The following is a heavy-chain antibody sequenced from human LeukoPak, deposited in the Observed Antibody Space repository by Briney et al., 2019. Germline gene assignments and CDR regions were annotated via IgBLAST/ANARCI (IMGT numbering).Heavy chain of an antibody. Sequence: SETLSLTCTVSGGSISSYSWSWMRQPAGKALEWIGYIYYSGSTNYNPSLKSRVTISVDTSKNQFSLRLSSVTAADTAVYYCTCGYNYGRVDYWGQGTLVTVAS. J-gene: IGHJ4*02. V-gene: IGHV4-59*01. CDR2: IYYSGST. CDR1: GGSISSYS. D-gene: IGHD5-18*01. CDR3: TCGYNYGRVDY.